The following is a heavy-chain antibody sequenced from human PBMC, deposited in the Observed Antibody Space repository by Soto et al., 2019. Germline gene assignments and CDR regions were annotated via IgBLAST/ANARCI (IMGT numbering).Heavy chain of an antibody. V-gene: IGHV3-30-3*01. CDR1: GFTFSSYA. Sequence: PGGSLRLSCAASGFTFSSYAMHWVRQTPGKGLEWVAVISYDGSDKYYADSVKGRFTISRDNSKNTLYLQMNSLRAEDTSVYYCGREYSIKVVPPGYWARGPLVPVPS. J-gene: IGHJ4*02. CDR2: ISYDGSDK. D-gene: IGHD3-22*01. CDR3: GREYSIKVVPPGY.